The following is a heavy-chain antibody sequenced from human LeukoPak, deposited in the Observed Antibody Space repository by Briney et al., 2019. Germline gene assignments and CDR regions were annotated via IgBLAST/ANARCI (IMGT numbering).Heavy chain of an antibody. CDR3: AREGATKGLGGNFDY. Sequence: GGSLRLSCAASGFTFSSYAMSWVRQAPGKGLEWVSAISGSGGSTYYADSVKGRFTISRDNAKNSLYLQMNSLRAEDTAVYYCAREGATKGLGGNFDYWGQGTLVTVSS. CDR2: ISGSGGST. CDR1: GFTFSSYA. D-gene: IGHD5-12*01. V-gene: IGHV3-23*01. J-gene: IGHJ4*02.